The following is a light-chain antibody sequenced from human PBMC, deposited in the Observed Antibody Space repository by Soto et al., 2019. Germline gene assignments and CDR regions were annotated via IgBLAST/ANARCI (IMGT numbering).Light chain of an antibody. V-gene: IGKV4-1*01. CDR3: QHYGRSTMNT. Sequence: DIVMTQSPDSLAVSLGERATINCKSSQSVLYSSNNKNYLAWYQQKPGQPPKLLIYWASTRESGVPDRFSGSGSGTDFTLTISKLEPEDFAVYYCQHYGRSTMNTFGQGTKVDIK. CDR2: WAS. J-gene: IGKJ2*01. CDR1: QSVLYSSNNKNY.